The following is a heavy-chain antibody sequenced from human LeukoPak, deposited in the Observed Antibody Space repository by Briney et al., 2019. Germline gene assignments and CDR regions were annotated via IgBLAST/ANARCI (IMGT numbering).Heavy chain of an antibody. CDR2: IYYSGST. D-gene: IGHD3-3*01. J-gene: IGHJ5*02. Sequence: PSETLSLTCTVSGGSISSSSYYWGWIRQPPGKGLEWIGSIYYSGSTYYNPSLKSRFTISVDTSKNQFSLKLSSVTAADTAVYYCARDYTITIFGVVKGTSRFDPWGQGTLVTVSS. CDR3: ARDYTITIFGVVKGTSRFDP. CDR1: GGSISSSSYY. V-gene: IGHV4-39*02.